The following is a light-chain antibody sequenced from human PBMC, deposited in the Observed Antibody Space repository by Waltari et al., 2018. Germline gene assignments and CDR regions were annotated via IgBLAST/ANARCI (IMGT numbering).Light chain of an antibody. Sequence: QSVLTQAPSVSAAPGQKVTIPCSGSTPNIGNNIVTWYQQFPGPAPKLLIYEDNRRPSGIPDRFSGSKSGASATLGITGLQTGDEADYYCGTWDSSLGIGVLGGGTRVTVL. V-gene: IGLV1-51*01. J-gene: IGLJ3*02. CDR2: EDN. CDR1: TPNIGNNI. CDR3: GTWDSSLGIGV.